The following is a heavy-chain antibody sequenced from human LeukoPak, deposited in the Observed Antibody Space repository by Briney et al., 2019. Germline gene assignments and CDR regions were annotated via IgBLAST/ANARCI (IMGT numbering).Heavy chain of an antibody. J-gene: IGHJ4*02. V-gene: IGHV4-34*01. CDR3: ARFRRRWLLEYYFDY. CDR2: INHSGST. CDR1: GGSFSGYY. D-gene: IGHD2-15*01. Sequence: PSETLSLTCAVYGGSFSGYYWSWIRQPPGKGLEWIGEINHSGSTNYNPSLKSRVTISVDTSKNQFSLKLSSVTAADTAVYYCARFRRRWLLEYYFDYWGQGTLVTVSS.